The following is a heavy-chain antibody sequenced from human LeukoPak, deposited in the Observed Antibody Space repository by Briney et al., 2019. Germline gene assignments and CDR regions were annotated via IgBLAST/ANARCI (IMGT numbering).Heavy chain of an antibody. V-gene: IGHV5-51*01. CDR3: ASYDFWSGFFDP. J-gene: IGHJ5*02. D-gene: IGHD3-3*01. CDR1: GYSFTSYW. CDR2: IYPGDSDT. Sequence: GESLQIPCQGSGYSFTSYWIGWVRQMPGKGLEWMGIIYPGDSDTRYSPSFQGQVTISADKSISTAYLQWSSLKASDTAMYYCASYDFWSGFFDPWGQGTLVTVSS.